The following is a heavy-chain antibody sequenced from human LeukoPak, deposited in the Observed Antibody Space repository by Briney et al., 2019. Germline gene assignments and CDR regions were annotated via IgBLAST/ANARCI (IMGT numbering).Heavy chain of an antibody. Sequence: GGSLRLSCAASGFTFSSYAMSWVRQAPGKGLEWVSAISGSGGSTYYADSVKGRFTISRDNSKNTLYLQMNSQRAEDTAVYYCAKVPTYYYDSSGYYFDYWGQGTLVTVSS. D-gene: IGHD3-22*01. CDR3: AKVPTYYYDSSGYYFDY. V-gene: IGHV3-23*01. J-gene: IGHJ4*02. CDR1: GFTFSSYA. CDR2: ISGSGGST.